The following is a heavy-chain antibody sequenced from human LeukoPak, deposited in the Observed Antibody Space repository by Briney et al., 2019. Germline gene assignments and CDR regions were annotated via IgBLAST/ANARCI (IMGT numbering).Heavy chain of an antibody. V-gene: IGHV4-34*01. J-gene: IGHJ4*02. CDR1: GGSFSGYY. Sequence: SETLSLTCAVYGGSFSGYYWSWIRQPPGKGLEWIGEINHSGSTNYNPSLKSRVTISVDTSKNQFSLKLSSVTAADTAVYYCARDGMVRRGRIDCWGQGTLVTVSS. CDR2: INHSGST. D-gene: IGHD3-10*01. CDR3: ARDGMVRRGRIDC.